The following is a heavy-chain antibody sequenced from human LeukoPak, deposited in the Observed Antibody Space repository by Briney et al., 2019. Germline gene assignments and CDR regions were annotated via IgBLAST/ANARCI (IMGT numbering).Heavy chain of an antibody. CDR3: ARDFYDGFALDY. Sequence: GGSLRLSCASSASSFSAYSMNWVRQAPGKGLEWVSGISGIGASTYYADSVKGRFTISRDNARNSLYLQMDNLRAEDTGVYYCARDFYDGFALDYWGQGTLVTVSS. D-gene: IGHD2/OR15-2a*01. CDR1: ASSFSAYS. V-gene: IGHV3-21*03. J-gene: IGHJ4*02. CDR2: ISGIGAST.